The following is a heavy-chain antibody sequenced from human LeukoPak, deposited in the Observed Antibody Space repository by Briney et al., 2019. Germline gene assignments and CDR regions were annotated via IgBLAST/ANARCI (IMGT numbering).Heavy chain of an antibody. V-gene: IGHV3-23*01. CDR1: GFTFSSYA. CDR3: AKDHRVGQLLLLP. CDR2: ISGGGST. D-gene: IGHD2-15*01. J-gene: IGHJ5*02. Sequence: GGSLRLSCAASGFTFSSYAITWVRQAPGMGLEWVSTISGGGSTYYADSVKGRFTISRDNSKNTLYLQMNNLRAEDTAVYYCAKDHRVGQLLLLPWGQGTLVTVSS.